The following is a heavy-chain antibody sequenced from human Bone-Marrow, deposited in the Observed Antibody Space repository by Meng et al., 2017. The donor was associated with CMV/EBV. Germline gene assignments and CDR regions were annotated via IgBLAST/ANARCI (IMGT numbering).Heavy chain of an antibody. CDR2: IYYSGST. J-gene: IGHJ5*02. Sequence: GSISSGGYYWSWIRQHPGKGLEWIGYIYYSGSTYYNPSLKSRVTISVDTSKNQFSLKLSSVTAADTAVYYCARAAGSYYGSGCWFDPRGQGTLVTVSS. V-gene: IGHV4-31*02. D-gene: IGHD3-10*01. CDR3: ARAAGSYYGSGCWFDP. CDR1: GSISSGGYY.